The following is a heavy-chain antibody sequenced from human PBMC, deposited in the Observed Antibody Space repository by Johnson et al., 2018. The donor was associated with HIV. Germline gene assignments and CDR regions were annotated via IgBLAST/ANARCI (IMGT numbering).Heavy chain of an antibody. Sequence: QVQLVESGGGLVKPGGSLRLSCAASGFTFSDYYMSWIRQAPGTGLEWVSYISSSGSTIYYADSVKGRFTISRDNAKNSLYLQMNSLRAEDTAVYYCARARLLWFRELWPHDAFDIWGQGTKVTVSS. J-gene: IGHJ3*02. CDR3: ARARLLWFRELWPHDAFDI. D-gene: IGHD3-10*01. V-gene: IGHV3-11*04. CDR2: ISSSGSTI. CDR1: GFTFSDYY.